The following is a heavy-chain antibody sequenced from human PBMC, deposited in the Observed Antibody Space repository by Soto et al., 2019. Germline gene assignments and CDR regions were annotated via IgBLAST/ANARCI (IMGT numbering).Heavy chain of an antibody. Sequence: QITLKESGPTLVKPTQTLTLTCTFSGLSLSTFGLGVDWFRQPPGKALEWLGFLYWDDDKSYSPSLKSRLTITKDTSKNQVVLTMTNMDPVDTATYYCAHSQRGEPTRAPRFDYWGQGTLVTVSS. D-gene: IGHD3-16*01. CDR2: LYWDDDK. J-gene: IGHJ4*02. CDR3: AHSQRGEPTRAPRFDY. CDR1: GLSLSTFGLG. V-gene: IGHV2-5*02.